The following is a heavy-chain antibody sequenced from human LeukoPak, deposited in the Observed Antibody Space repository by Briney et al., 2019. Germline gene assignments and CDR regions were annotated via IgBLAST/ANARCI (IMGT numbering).Heavy chain of an antibody. V-gene: IGHV3-23*01. J-gene: IGHJ4*02. CDR1: GFTFSSYA. D-gene: IGHD3-10*01. CDR3: AKDREVRGVTTFDY. Sequence: GGSLRLSCAASGFTFSSYAMSWVRQAPGKGLEWVSAISGSGGSTYYADSVKGQFTISRDNSKNTLYLQMNSLRAEDTAVYYCAKDREVRGVTTFDYWGQGTLVTVSS. CDR2: ISGSGGST.